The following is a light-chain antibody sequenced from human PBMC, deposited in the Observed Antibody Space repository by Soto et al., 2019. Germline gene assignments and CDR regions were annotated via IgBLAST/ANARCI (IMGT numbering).Light chain of an antibody. V-gene: IGLV2-14*01. Sequence: QSVLTQPASVSGSPGQSITISCTGTSSDVGGYNYVSWYQLHPGKAPKLMVYEVSNRPSGLSNRFSGSKSGNTASLTISGLQAEDEADYYCSSYTSSTAYVFGTGTKV. J-gene: IGLJ1*01. CDR1: SSDVGGYNY. CDR2: EVS. CDR3: SSYTSSTAYV.